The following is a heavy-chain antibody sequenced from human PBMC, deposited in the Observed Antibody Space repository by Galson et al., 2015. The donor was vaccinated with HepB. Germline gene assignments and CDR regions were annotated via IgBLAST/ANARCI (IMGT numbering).Heavy chain of an antibody. CDR2: IYPGDSDT. CDR3: ARPRPVYGDHYYFDY. Sequence: QSGAEVTKPGESLKISCKGSGYSFTSYWIGWVRQMPGKGLEWMGIIYPGDSDTRYSPSFQGQVTISADKSISTAYLQWSSLRASDTAMYYCARPRPVYGDHYYFDYWVQGTLVTVSS. V-gene: IGHV5-51*01. J-gene: IGHJ4*02. CDR1: GYSFTSYW. D-gene: IGHD4-17*01.